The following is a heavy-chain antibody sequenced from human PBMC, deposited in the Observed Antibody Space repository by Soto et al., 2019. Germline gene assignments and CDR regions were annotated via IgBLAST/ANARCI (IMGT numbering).Heavy chain of an antibody. Sequence: ASVKVSCKASCYTFTSYGISCVRQAPGQGLEWMGWISAYNGNTNYAQKLQGRVTMTTDTSTSTAYMELRSLRSDDTAVYYCARDSRGYYYGMDVWGQGTTVTVSS. CDR2: ISAYNGNT. D-gene: IGHD4-17*01. CDR3: ARDSRGYYYGMDV. V-gene: IGHV1-18*01. J-gene: IGHJ6*02. CDR1: CYTFTSYG.